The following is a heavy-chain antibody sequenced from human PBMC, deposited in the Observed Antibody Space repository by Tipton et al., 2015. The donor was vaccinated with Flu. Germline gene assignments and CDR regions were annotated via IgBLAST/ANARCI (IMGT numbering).Heavy chain of an antibody. D-gene: IGHD3-16*01. J-gene: IGHJ3*02. CDR1: GDSISTTIYY. Sequence: GLVKPSETLSLTCTVSGDSISTTIYYWGWVRQPPGKGLEWIGSIYYSGTTYYNPSLKSRVTMSVDTSKNQFSLKLSFVTAADTAVYYCQFKWGTSVIWGQGTMVTVSS. CDR3: QFKWGTSVI. V-gene: IGHV4-39*07. CDR2: IYYSGTT.